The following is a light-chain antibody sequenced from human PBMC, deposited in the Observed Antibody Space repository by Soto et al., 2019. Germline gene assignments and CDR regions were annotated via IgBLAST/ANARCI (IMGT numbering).Light chain of an antibody. J-gene: IGKJ1*01. V-gene: IGKV1-5*01. CDR3: QQYHSYWT. CDR2: DAS. Sequence: DIQLTQSPSTLSASVGDRVTITCRASQNINNWLAWYQQNPGKAPKLLIYDASSLESGVPLRFSGSGSGTEFTLTISSLQADDSATNFCQQYHSYWTFGQGTTVEVK. CDR1: QNINNW.